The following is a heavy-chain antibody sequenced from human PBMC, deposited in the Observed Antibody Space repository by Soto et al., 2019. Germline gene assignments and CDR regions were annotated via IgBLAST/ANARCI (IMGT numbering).Heavy chain of an antibody. CDR2: INPSGGST. J-gene: IGHJ4*02. Sequence: ASVKVSCKASGYTFTSYYMHWVRQAPGQGLEWMGIINPSGGSTSYAQKFQGRVTMTRDTSTSTVYMELSSLRSEDTAVYYCASRESSYLDPSAIDYWGQGTLVTVSS. D-gene: IGHD1-26*01. CDR3: ASRESSYLDPSAIDY. V-gene: IGHV1-46*01. CDR1: GYTFTSYY.